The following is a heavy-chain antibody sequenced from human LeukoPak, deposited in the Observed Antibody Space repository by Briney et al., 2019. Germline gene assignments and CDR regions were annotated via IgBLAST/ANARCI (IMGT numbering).Heavy chain of an antibody. J-gene: IGHJ4*02. D-gene: IGHD2-2*01. V-gene: IGHV3-30*03. CDR1: GFTFSSYG. Sequence: GGSLRLSCAASGFTFSSYGMRWVRQAPGKGLEWVAVISYDGSNKYYADSVKGRFTISRDNAKNTLYLQMNSLRAEDTAVYYCARGGAYQPPTYWGQGTLVTVSS. CDR3: ARGGAYQPPTY. CDR2: ISYDGSNK.